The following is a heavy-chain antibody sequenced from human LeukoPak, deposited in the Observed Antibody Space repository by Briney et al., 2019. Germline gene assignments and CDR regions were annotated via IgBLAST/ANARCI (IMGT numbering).Heavy chain of an antibody. CDR3: VRGGYYYNA. CDR2: MNPNSGNT. D-gene: IGHD3-10*01. J-gene: IGHJ4*02. Sequence: VASVKVSCKASGGTFTGYDINWVRQATGQGLEWMGWMNPNSGNTGYAQKFQGRVTVTRSTSTNTAYMELSSLRSEDTAVYYCVRGGYYYNAWGQGTLVTVSS. CDR1: GGTFTGYD. V-gene: IGHV1-8*01.